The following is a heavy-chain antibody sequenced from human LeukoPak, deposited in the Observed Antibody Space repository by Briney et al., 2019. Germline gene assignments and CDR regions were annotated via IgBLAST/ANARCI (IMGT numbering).Heavy chain of an antibody. CDR1: GFTFSSYS. Sequence: GGSLRLSCAASGFTFSSYSMNWVRQAPGKGLEWVSSISSSSSYIYYADSVKGRFTISRDNAKNTLYLQMNSLRAEDTAVYYCAREDFSGGSCYATFDYWGQGTLVTVSS. CDR3: AREDFSGGSCYATFDY. V-gene: IGHV3-21*01. J-gene: IGHJ4*02. CDR2: ISSSSSYI. D-gene: IGHD2-15*01.